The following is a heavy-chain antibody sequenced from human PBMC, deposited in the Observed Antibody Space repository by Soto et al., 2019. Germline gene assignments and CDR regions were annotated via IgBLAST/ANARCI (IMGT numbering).Heavy chain of an antibody. V-gene: IGHV3-23*01. D-gene: IGHD3-22*01. CDR3: AKDRYYDSSGYSRRFYYYGMDV. CDR2: ISGSGGST. Sequence: GGSLRLSCAASGFTFSSYAMSWVRQAPGKGLEWVSAISGSGGSTYYADSVKGRFTISRDNSKNTLYLQMNSLRAEDTAVYYCAKDRYYDSSGYSRRFYYYGMDVWGQGTTVTAP. CDR1: GFTFSSYA. J-gene: IGHJ6*02.